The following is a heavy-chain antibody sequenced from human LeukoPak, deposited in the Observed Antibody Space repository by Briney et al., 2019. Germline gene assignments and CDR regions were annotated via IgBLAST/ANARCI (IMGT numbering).Heavy chain of an antibody. D-gene: IGHD2-2*02. V-gene: IGHV3-13*01. CDR2: ITTAGDT. Sequence: GGPLRLSCAASGFTFSRYDVHWVRQPTGKGLEWVSAITTAGDTFFSDSVKGRFTISRDNAKNSFYLQMNSLGAGDTAVYYCARGVYCSSTYCYNDAFDIWGRGTMVTVSS. CDR3: ARGVYCSSTYCYNDAFDI. J-gene: IGHJ3*02. CDR1: GFTFSRYD.